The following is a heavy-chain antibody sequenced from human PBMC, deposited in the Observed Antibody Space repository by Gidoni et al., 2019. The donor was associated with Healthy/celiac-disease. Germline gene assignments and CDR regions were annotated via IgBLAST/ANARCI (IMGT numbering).Heavy chain of an antibody. CDR2: IYYSGST. J-gene: IGHJ3*02. CDR1: GGSISSGDYY. D-gene: IGHD4-17*01. Sequence: QVQLQESGPGLVKPSQTLSLTCTVSGGSISSGDYYWSWIRPHPGKGLELIGYIYYSGSTYYNPSLKSRVTISVDTSKNQFSLKLSSVTAADTAVYYCARDYGDYWDAFDIWGQGTMVTVSS. V-gene: IGHV4-30-4*01. CDR3: ARDYGDYWDAFDI.